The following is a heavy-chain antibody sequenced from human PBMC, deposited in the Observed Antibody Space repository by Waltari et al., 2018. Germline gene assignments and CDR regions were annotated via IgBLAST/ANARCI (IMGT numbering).Heavy chain of an antibody. V-gene: IGHV3-74*01. Sequence: EVQLVESGGGLVQPGASLRLSCADSGFTVSNYYTHWVRKGPGKGLVWISRINNGGGSSTTYADSVKGRFTISKDNAKNTVYLQMNSLRAEDTAVYHCARGGQLALDYWGQGTLVTVSS. CDR3: ARGGQLALDY. J-gene: IGHJ4*02. D-gene: IGHD6-6*01. CDR1: GFTVSNYY. CDR2: INNGGGSST.